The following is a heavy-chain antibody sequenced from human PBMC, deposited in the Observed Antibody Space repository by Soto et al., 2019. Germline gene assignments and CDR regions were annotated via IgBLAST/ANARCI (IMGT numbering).Heavy chain of an antibody. CDR2: IHSSGST. CDR1: GASMNSYH. D-gene: IGHD6-25*01. V-gene: IGHV4-4*07. CDR3: ARDQGVAAAAITWFAP. Sequence: PSETLSLTCTVSGASMNSYHWSWIRQPPGKGLEWIGHIHSSGSTNYNPSLKSRVTMSVDTSKNQFSLRLMSLTAADTAVDYCARDQGVAAAAITWFAPWGQGSLVPVPQ. J-gene: IGHJ5*02.